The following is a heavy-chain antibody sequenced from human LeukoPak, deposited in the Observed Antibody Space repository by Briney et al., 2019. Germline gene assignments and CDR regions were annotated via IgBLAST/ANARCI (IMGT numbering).Heavy chain of an antibody. Sequence: GGSLRLSCAASGFTFTSYWMHWVRQPPGKGLVWVSRVSSDGGNTRYADSVKGRFTISRDNAKNTLSLQMNSLRAEDTAVYYCARGGSWYFDHWGQGTLVTVSS. CDR1: GFTFTSYW. J-gene: IGHJ4*02. CDR2: VSSDGGNT. CDR3: ARGGSWYFDH. V-gene: IGHV3-74*01. D-gene: IGHD2-15*01.